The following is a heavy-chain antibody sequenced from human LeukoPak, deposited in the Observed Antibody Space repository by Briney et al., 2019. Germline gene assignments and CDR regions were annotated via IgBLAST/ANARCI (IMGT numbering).Heavy chain of an antibody. J-gene: IGHJ4*02. D-gene: IGHD6-13*01. Sequence: SETLSLTCTVSGGSISSSGYYWGWIRQPPGKGLEWIGSIYYSGSTYYNPSLKSRVTISVDTSKNQFSLKLSSVTAADTAVYYCVQGPSIAAAGTTWFDYWGQGTLVTVSS. CDR1: GGSISSSGYY. V-gene: IGHV4-39*01. CDR3: VQGPSIAAAGTTWFDY. CDR2: IYYSGST.